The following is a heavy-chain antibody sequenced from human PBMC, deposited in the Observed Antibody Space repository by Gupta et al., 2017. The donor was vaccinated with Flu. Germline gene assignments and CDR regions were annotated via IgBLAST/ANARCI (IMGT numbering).Heavy chain of an antibody. Sequence: EWVSYISSSGSTIYYADSVKGRFTISRDNAKNSLYLQMNSLRAEDTAVYYCRGHQSIAARRGPQLWYYYMDVWGKGTTVTVSS. J-gene: IGHJ6*03. CDR2: ISSSGSTI. V-gene: IGHV3-11*01. CDR3: RGHQSIAARRGPQLWYYYMDV. D-gene: IGHD6-6*01.